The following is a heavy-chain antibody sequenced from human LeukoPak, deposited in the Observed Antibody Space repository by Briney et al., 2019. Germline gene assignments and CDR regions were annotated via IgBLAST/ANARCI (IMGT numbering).Heavy chain of an antibody. CDR2: IYYSGST. D-gene: IGHD5-12*01. V-gene: IGHV4-39*07. CDR3: ARDHSAWPLDY. CDR1: GGSISSGSYY. J-gene: IGHJ4*02. Sequence: SETLSLTCTVSGGSISSGSYYWGWIRQPLGKGLEWIGSIYYSGSTYYNPSLKSRVTISVDTSKNQFSLKLSSVTAADTAVYYCARDHSAWPLDYWGQGTLVTVSS.